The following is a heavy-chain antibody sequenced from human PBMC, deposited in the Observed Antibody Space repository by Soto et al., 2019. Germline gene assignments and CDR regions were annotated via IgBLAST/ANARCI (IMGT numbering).Heavy chain of an antibody. CDR2: IYPGDSDT. V-gene: IGHV5-51*01. J-gene: IGHJ6*02. Sequence: PGEPLKISCSGSGYSFTIYWIGLVLQMPGKGLEWMGIIYPGDSDTRYSPSFQGQVTISADKSISTAYLQWSSLKASDTAMYYCARQGENPSYYGMDVWGQGTTVTVSS. CDR3: ARQGENPSYYGMDV. CDR1: GYSFTIYW. D-gene: IGHD2-21*01.